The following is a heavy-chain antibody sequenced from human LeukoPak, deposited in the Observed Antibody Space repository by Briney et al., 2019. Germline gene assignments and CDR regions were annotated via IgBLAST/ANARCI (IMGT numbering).Heavy chain of an antibody. J-gene: IGHJ3*02. CDR2: IIPIFGTA. CDR3: ARDLFGTRSTYYYDSSGYIGAFDI. D-gene: IGHD3-22*01. V-gene: IGHV1-69*01. CDR1: GGTFSSYA. Sequence: SVKVSCKASGGTFSSYAVSWVRQAPGQGLEWMGGIIPIFGTANYAQKFQGRVTITADESTSTAYMELSSLRSEDTAVYYCARDLFGTRSTYYYDSSGYIGAFDIWGQGTMVTVSS.